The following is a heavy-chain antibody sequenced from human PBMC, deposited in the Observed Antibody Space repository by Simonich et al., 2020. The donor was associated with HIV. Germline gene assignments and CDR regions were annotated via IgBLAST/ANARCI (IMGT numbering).Heavy chain of an antibody. D-gene: IGHD1-1*01. CDR1: GGPFSGYY. CDR2: INQSGST. CDR3: ARGIPRNYYYFYYMDV. Sequence: QMQLQQWGAGLLKPSETLSLTCAVYGGPFSGYYWSWIRQPPGKGLEWIGEINQSGSTNYNPALKRRVTKSVDTSKNQFSLKLSSVTAADTAVYSCARGIPRNYYYFYYMDVWGKGTTVIVSS. J-gene: IGHJ6*03. V-gene: IGHV4-34*01.